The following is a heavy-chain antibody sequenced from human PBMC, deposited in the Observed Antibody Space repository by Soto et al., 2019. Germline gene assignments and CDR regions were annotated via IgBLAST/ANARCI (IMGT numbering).Heavy chain of an antibody. V-gene: IGHV3-23*01. D-gene: IGHD5-18*01. CDR2: ITYNGDNT. Sequence: GGALRLSCGASGFTFRSYAMTWVRQAPGKGLEWVSVITYNGDNTFYADSVKGRFTISRDNSKDTVYLQMNSLRAEDTAVYYCARYIRGPTVFYFDFWGPGVLVTVSS. CDR1: GFTFRSYA. J-gene: IGHJ4*02. CDR3: ARYIRGPTVFYFDF.